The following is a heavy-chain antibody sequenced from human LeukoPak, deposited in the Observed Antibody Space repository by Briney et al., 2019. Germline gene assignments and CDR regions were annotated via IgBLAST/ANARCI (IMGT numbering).Heavy chain of an antibody. CDR3: VRHRIGLDP. CDR2: IDSDGSST. D-gene: IGHD3-10*01. V-gene: IGHV3-74*01. J-gene: IGHJ5*02. CDR1: GFTFNNYW. Sequence: GGSLRLSCAASGFTFNNYWMHWVRQAPGKGLVWVSRIDSDGSSTSYADSVKGRFTVSRDNAKNTVFLQMNSLRAEDTAVYYCVRHRIGLDPWGQGTLVTVSS.